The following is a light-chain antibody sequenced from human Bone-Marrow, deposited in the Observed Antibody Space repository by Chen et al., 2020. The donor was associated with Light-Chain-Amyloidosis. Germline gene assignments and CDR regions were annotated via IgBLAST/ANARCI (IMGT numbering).Light chain of an antibody. J-gene: IGLJ2*01. CDR2: RDT. CDR3: QSADSSGTYEVI. Sequence: SYELTQPTSVSVSPGQTARITCSGDDLPTKYAYWYQQKPGQAPVLVIHRDTERPSGISERFSCSSSGTTATLTISGVQAEDEADYHCQSADSSGTYEVIFGGGTKLTVL. V-gene: IGLV3-25*03. CDR1: DLPTKY.